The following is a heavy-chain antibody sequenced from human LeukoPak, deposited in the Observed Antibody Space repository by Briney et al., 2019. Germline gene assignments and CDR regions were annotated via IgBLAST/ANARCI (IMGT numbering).Heavy chain of an antibody. V-gene: IGHV1-2*02. D-gene: IGHD1-1*01. CDR1: GYTFTGYY. CDR2: INPNSGGT. J-gene: IGHJ6*02. CDR3: ARGHWNYYYYGMDV. Sequence: ASVTVSCKASGYTFTGYYMHWVRQAPGQGLEWMGWINPNSGGTNYAQKFQGRVTMTRDTSISTAYMELSRLRSDDTAVYYCARGHWNYYYYGMDVWGQGTTVTVSS.